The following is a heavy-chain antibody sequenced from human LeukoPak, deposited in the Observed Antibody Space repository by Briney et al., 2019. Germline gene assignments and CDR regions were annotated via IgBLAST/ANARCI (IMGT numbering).Heavy chain of an antibody. D-gene: IGHD3-10*01. CDR1: GDSVSSNSAV. Sequence: KPSQTLSLTCAISGDSVSSNSAVWNWIRQSPSRGLEWLGRTYYRSKWYTDYALFVKSRITINPDTSKNQLSLQLNSVTPEDTGVYYCTSSGSGSSFDYWGQGTLVTVSS. V-gene: IGHV6-1*01. CDR3: TSSGSGSSFDY. J-gene: IGHJ4*02. CDR2: TYYRSKWYT.